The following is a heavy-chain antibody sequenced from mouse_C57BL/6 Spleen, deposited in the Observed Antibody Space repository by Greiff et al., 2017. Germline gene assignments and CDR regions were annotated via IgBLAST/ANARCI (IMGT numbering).Heavy chain of an antibody. Sequence: EVKLVESGGGLVKPGGSLKLSCAASGFTFSDYGMHWVRQAPEKGLEWVAYISSGSSTIYYADTVKGRFTISRDNAKNTLFLQMTSLRSEDTAMYYCARPPLYYYGSSYFDYWGQGTTLTVSS. D-gene: IGHD1-1*01. CDR1: GFTFSDYG. CDR3: ARPPLYYYGSSYFDY. CDR2: ISSGSSTI. V-gene: IGHV5-17*01. J-gene: IGHJ2*01.